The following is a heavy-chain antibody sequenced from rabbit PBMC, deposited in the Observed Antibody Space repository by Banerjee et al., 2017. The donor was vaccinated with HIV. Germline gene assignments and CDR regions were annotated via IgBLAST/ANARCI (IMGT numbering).Heavy chain of an antibody. CDR3: ARGLYYSYGYAAYFNL. D-gene: IGHD6-1*01. CDR1: GFSFSSGYD. Sequence: QEQLEESGGDLVKPEGFLTLTCTASGFSFSSGYDLCWVRQAPGKGLEWIACIYAGDSGSTYYASWAKGRFTISKTSSTTVTLQMTSLTAADTATYFCARGLYYSYGYAAYFNLWGPGTLVTVS. V-gene: IGHV1S45*01. J-gene: IGHJ4*01. CDR2: IYAGDSGST.